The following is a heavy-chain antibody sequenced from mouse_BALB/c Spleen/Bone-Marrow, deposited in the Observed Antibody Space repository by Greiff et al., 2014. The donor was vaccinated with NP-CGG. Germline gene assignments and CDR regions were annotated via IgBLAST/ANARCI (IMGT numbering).Heavy chain of an antibody. J-gene: IGHJ2*01. Sequence: VQLQQSGPELVKPGASVKVSCKASGYSFTGYFMDWVMQSHGKSLEWVGRINPYNGDPFYNQKFKGKATLTVDKSSSTAHMELRSLASEDSAVYYCVRSDTNYFDYWGQSTTPTVSS. CDR2: INPYNGDP. V-gene: IGHV1-20*02. D-gene: IGHD1-1*01. CDR1: GYSFTGYF. CDR3: VRSDTNYFDY.